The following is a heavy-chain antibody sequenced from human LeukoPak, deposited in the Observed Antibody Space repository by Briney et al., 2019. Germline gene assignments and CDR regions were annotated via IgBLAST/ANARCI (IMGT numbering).Heavy chain of an antibody. V-gene: IGHV4-34*01. D-gene: IGHD2-2*02. CDR2: INHSGST. J-gene: IGHJ6*02. CDR1: GGSFSGYY. CDR3: ARRPLRGYCSSTSCYKASHYYYYYGMDV. Sequence: PSETLSLTCAAYGGSFSGYYWSWIRQPPGKGLEWIGEINHSGSTNYNPSLKSRVTISVDTSKNQFSLKLSSVTAADTAVYYCARRPLRGYCSSTSCYKASHYYYYYGMDVWGQGTTVTVSS.